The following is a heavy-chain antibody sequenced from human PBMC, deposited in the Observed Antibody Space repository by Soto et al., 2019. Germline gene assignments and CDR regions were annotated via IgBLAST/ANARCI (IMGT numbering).Heavy chain of an antibody. CDR1: GFSLTSTAVG. CDR3: AHGSGWLSDY. V-gene: IGHV2-5*02. D-gene: IGHD6-19*01. Sequence: QITLKESGPTLVKPTQTLTLTCSFSGFSLTSTAVGVNWIRQPPGKALEWLALIYWDDDNHFSPSLKSRLSVTKETSKHQVVLTMTNMVPVDTATYYCAHGSGWLSDYWGQGILVTVSS. CDR2: IYWDDDN. J-gene: IGHJ4*02.